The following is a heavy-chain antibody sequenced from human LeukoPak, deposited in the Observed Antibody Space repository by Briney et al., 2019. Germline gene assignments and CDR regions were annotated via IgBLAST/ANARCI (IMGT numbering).Heavy chain of an antibody. J-gene: IGHJ4*02. V-gene: IGHV1-2*02. D-gene: IGHD3/OR15-3a*01. CDR3: ASVNSGTAYLNYAY. Sequence: GASVKVSCKASGYTFTGHYIHWVRQAPGQGLEWMGWINPNSSGTNYAQKFQGRVTLTRDTSISTAYMELSRLSSDDTAIYYCASVNSGTAYLNYAYWGQGTLVTVSS. CDR2: INPNSSGT. CDR1: GYTFTGHY.